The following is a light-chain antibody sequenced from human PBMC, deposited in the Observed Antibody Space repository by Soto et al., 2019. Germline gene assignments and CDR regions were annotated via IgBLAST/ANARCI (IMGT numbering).Light chain of an antibody. CDR2: DVS. J-gene: IGLJ1*01. V-gene: IGLV2-14*03. CDR3: SSYTTSNTRQMV. Sequence: QSALTQPASVSGSPGQSITISCTGTSSDVGGYNYVSWYQHHPGKAPKLMIFDVSNRPSGISNRFSGSKSGHTASLTISGLQPEDEAEYNCSSYTTSNTRQMVFGTGTKLTVL. CDR1: SSDVGGYNY.